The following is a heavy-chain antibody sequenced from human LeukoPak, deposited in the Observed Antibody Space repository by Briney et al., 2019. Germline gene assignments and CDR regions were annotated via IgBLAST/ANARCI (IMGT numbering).Heavy chain of an antibody. V-gene: IGHV3-30*18. D-gene: IGHD6-13*01. CDR3: AKISAAAAAFDI. Sequence: SGGSLRLSCATSGFSFSSYGIHWVRQAPGKGLEWVAVISYDGKNKYYADSVKGRFTISRDNSKSTLYLQMNSLRAEDTAVYYCAKISAAAAAFDIWGQGTMVTVSS. CDR2: ISYDGKNK. CDR1: GFSFSSYG. J-gene: IGHJ3*02.